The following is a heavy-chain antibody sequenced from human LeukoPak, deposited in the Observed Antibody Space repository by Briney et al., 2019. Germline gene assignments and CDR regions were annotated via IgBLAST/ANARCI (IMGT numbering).Heavy chain of an antibody. D-gene: IGHD6-13*01. CDR3: AKKGAVGIAAAAFDC. J-gene: IGHJ4*02. CDR2: IFSTGNT. V-gene: IGHV3-66*01. Sequence: GGSLRLSCAASGFTISANYMNWVRQAPGKGLEWVSIIFSTGNTYYADSVQGRFTISRDNSKNTLYLQMNSLRAEDTAVYYCAKKGAVGIAAAAFDCWGQGTLVTVSS. CDR1: GFTISANY.